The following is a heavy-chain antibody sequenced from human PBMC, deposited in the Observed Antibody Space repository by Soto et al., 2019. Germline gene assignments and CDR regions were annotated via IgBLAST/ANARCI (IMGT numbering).Heavy chain of an antibody. V-gene: IGHV4-59*01. J-gene: IGHJ6*02. CDR3: AREGTTVDSYYYGLDV. D-gene: IGHD1-1*01. CDR2: VSHSGST. CDR1: DGSIGSYY. Sequence: QVQLQESGPGLVKPSETLSLTCTVSDGSIGSYYWSWIRQPPGKGLEWIGYVSHSGSTNYNPSLKSRVTISLDTSKNQFSLRLSSVTAADTAVYYCAREGTTVDSYYYGLDVWGQGTTVTVSS.